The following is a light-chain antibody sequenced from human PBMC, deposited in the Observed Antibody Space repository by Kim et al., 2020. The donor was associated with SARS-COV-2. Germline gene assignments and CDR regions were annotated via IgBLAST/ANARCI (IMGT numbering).Light chain of an antibody. CDR1: QSISNY. Sequence: DIQMTQSPSSLSASVGDRVTITCRASQSISNYLNWYQQKPGKAPKVLIYAASTLQSWVPSRFSGSGSGTDFTLTISSLQPEDFATYYCQQSYSNPPEYTFGQGTKLEIK. CDR3: QQSYSNPPEYT. J-gene: IGKJ2*01. V-gene: IGKV1-39*01. CDR2: AAS.